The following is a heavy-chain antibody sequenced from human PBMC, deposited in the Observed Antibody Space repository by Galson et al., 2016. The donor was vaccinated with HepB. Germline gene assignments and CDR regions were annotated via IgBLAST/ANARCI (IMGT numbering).Heavy chain of an antibody. V-gene: IGHV3-74*01. J-gene: IGHJ4*02. D-gene: IGHD6-13*01. Sequence: SLRLSCAASGFTFSSHWMHWVRQAPGKGLVCVSRLKSDGRSTYYADSVKGRFTISRDNAKNTLYLQMNSLGAEDTAVYYCRIGTAGLDCWGQGTLVTVSS. CDR2: LKSDGRST. CDR3: RIGTAGLDC. CDR1: GFTFSSHW.